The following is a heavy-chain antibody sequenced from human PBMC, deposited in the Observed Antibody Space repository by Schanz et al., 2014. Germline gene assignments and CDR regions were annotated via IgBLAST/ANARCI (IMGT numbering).Heavy chain of an antibody. J-gene: IGHJ4*02. CDR3: AIIGVMVAVAGTRADY. CDR2: ISSSGSYI. V-gene: IGHV3-21*01. CDR1: GFTFSSYA. Sequence: EVQLLESGGGLVRPGGSLRLSCAASGFTFSSYAMSWVRQVPGKGLEWVSSISSSGSYIYYADSVKGRFSISRDNAKNSLFLQMNRLRAEDTALYYCAIIGVMVAVAGTRADYWGQGTLVTVSS. D-gene: IGHD6-19*01.